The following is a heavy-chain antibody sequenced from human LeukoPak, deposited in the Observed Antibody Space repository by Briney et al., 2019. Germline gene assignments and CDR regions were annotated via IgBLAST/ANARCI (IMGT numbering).Heavy chain of an antibody. CDR2: IYHSGST. CDR1: GYSISGGYY. Sequence: SETLSLTCTVSGYSISGGYYWGWIRQPPGKGLEWIGNIYHSGSTFYNPSLKSRVTIAVDTSKNQFSLNLSSVTAADTVVYYCAGKFKWGQGTLVTVSS. V-gene: IGHV4-38-2*02. CDR3: AGKFK. J-gene: IGHJ4*02.